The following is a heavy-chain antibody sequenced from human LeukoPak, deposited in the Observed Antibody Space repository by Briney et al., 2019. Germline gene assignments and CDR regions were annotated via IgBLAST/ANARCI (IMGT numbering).Heavy chain of an antibody. J-gene: IGHJ4*02. V-gene: IGHV4-39*01. CDR1: GGSISSSSYY. D-gene: IGHD1-1*01. Sequence: SETLSLTCTVSGGSISSSSYYWGWIRQPPGKGLEWIGSIYYSGSTYYNPSLKSRVTISVDTSKNQFSLKLSSVTAADTAVYYCARLTTGPGYWGQGTLVTVSS. CDR3: ARLTTGPGY. CDR2: IYYSGST.